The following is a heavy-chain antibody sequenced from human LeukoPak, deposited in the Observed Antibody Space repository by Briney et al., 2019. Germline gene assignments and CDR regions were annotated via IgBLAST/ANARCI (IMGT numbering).Heavy chain of an antibody. CDR1: GGSISSYY. CDR3: ASLGFCSDSSCYSGTFDY. J-gene: IGHJ4*02. Sequence: SETLSLTCTVSGGSISSYYWSWIRQPPGKGLEGIGYIYYNGSTNYNPSLKSRVTISVDLCKNQFSLKLNSVTAADTAVYYCASLGFCSDSSCYSGTFDYWGQGTLVTVSS. V-gene: IGHV4-59*01. CDR2: IYYNGST. D-gene: IGHD2-15*01.